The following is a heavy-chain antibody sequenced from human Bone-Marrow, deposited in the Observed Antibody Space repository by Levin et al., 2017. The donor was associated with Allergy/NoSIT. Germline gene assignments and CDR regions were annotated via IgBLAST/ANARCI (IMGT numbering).Heavy chain of an antibody. J-gene: IGHJ4*02. CDR3: ARDRSWNYEDGFDH. CDR2: INHGTNI. V-gene: IGHV4-38-2*02. CDR1: GHSISSGYY. Sequence: MPSETLSLTCAVFGHSISSGYYWGWIRQPPGKGLEWIGSINHGTNIFYNPSLKSRVTISVDMSKNQLSLHLNSVTAADTALYYCARDRSWNYEDGFDHWGQGTLVTVSS. D-gene: IGHD1-7*01.